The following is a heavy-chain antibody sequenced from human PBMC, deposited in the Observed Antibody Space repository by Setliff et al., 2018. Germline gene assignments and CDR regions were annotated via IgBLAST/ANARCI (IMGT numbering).Heavy chain of an antibody. CDR3: TRDFLGATASFDI. D-gene: IGHD3-3*01. CDR2: TNPNSGGT. CDR1: GYTFTGYY. V-gene: IGHV1-2*04. J-gene: IGHJ3*02. Sequence: ASVKVSCKSSGYTFTGYYMHWVRQAPGQGLEWMGWTNPNSGGTNYAQKFQGWVTITRDTSASTVFLELSTLRSEDTAVYYCTRDFLGATASFDIWGQGTMVTVSS.